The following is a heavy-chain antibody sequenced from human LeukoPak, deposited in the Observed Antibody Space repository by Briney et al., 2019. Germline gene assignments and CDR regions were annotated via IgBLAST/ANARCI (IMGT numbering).Heavy chain of an antibody. CDR2: IMPLFGTA. Sequence: SVKVSCKTSGGTFNNSAISWVRQAPGQGLEWLGGIMPLFGTAGYAQKFQGRVTITKDESTRTVYLELPSLTSDDTAVYYCARDVHGDYGSGWFDPWGQGTLVSVSS. CDR3: ARDVHGDYGSGWFDP. V-gene: IGHV1-69*05. D-gene: IGHD4-17*01. CDR1: GGTFNNSA. J-gene: IGHJ5*02.